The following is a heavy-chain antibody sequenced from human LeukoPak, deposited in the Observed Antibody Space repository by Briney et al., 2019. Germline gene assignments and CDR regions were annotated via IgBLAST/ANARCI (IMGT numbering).Heavy chain of an antibody. CDR2: INHSGTT. J-gene: IGHJ5*02. D-gene: IGHD6-6*01. CDR1: GRSFSDFY. V-gene: IGHV4-34*01. CDR3: ARHYSSSSEDNWFDP. Sequence: SETLSLTCAVYGRSFSDFYWSWLRQPPGKGLEWLGEINHSGTTNYNPSLKSRVTISVDTSKNQCSLKLSSVTAADTAVYYCARHYSSSSEDNWFDPWGQGTLVTVSS.